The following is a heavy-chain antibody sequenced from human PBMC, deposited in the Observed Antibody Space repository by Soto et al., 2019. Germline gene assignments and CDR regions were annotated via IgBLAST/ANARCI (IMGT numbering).Heavy chain of an antibody. J-gene: IGHJ5*02. V-gene: IGHV6-1*01. CDR3: ARVGYSGYDDNWFDP. CDR1: GDSVPSNSAA. Sequence: PSQTLSLTCAISGDSVPSNSAAWNWIRQSPSRGLEWLGRTYYRSKWYNDYAVSVKSRITINPDTSKNQFSLQLNSATPEDTAVYYCARVGYSGYDDNWFDPWGQGTLVTVSS. D-gene: IGHD5-12*01. CDR2: TYYRSKWYN.